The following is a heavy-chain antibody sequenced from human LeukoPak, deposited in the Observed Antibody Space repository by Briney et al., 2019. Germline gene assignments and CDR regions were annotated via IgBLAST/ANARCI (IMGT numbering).Heavy chain of an antibody. D-gene: IGHD3-10*01. V-gene: IGHV3-11*04. J-gene: IGHJ6*02. CDR2: ISSSGSTI. Sequence: GGSLRLSCAASGFTFSDYYMSWIRQAPGKGLEWVSYISSSGSTIYYADSVKGRFTISRDNAKNSLYLQMNSLRAEDTAVYYCARDSRYGSGSPGGMDVWGQGTTVTVSS. CDR1: GFTFSDYY. CDR3: ARDSRYGSGSPGGMDV.